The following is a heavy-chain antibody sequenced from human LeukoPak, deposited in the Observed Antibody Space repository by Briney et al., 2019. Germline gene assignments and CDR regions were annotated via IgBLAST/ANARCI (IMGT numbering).Heavy chain of an antibody. J-gene: IGHJ4*02. CDR2: ISCFNGDT. CDR3: ARDPTNTSGRYAYFDS. Sequence: ASVKVSCKASGYTFNSYGISWVRQVPGQGLEWMGWISCFNGDTHYAQKFQGRVTMTTDTSTTTAYMELRSLRSDDTALYYCARDPTNTSGRYAYFDSWGQGTLVTVSS. D-gene: IGHD6-19*01. CDR1: GYTFNSYG. V-gene: IGHV1-18*01.